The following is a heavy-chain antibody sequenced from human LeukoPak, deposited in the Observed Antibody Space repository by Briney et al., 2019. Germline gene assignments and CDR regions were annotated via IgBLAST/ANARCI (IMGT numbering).Heavy chain of an antibody. CDR3: VRAARYCSSTSCSYYWNFDL. CDR1: GFTFSDHY. Sequence: GGSLRLSCAASGFTFSDHYMGWVRQAPGKGLEWVGRTRNKASSYTTEYAASVEGRFTISRDDSRNSLYLQMNSLRTEDTAVYYCVRAARYCSSTSCSYYWNFDLWGRGTLVTVSS. CDR2: TRNKASSYTT. V-gene: IGHV3-72*01. D-gene: IGHD2-2*01. J-gene: IGHJ2*01.